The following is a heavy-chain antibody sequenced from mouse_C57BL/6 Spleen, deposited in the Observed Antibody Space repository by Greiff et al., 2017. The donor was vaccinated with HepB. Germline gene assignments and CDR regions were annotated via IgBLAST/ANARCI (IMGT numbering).Heavy chain of an antibody. CDR2: IDPETGGT. D-gene: IGHD2-12*01. J-gene: IGHJ4*01. CDR3: TRPPLYDGRSSYAMDY. V-gene: IGHV1-15*01. CDR1: GYTFTDYE. Sequence: QVQLQQSGAELVRPGASVTLSCKASGYTFTDYEMHWVKQTPVHGLEWIGAIDPETGGTAYNQKFKGKAILTADKSSSTAYMELRSMTSEESAVYYGTRPPLYDGRSSYAMDYWGQGTSVTVSS.